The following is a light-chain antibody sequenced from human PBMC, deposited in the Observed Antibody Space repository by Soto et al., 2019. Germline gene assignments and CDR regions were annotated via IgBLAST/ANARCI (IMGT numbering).Light chain of an antibody. V-gene: IGLV2-14*01. J-gene: IGLJ2*01. CDR2: DVT. CDR1: SSDVAAYNY. CDR3: NSYTTSSTLV. Sequence: QSVLTQPASVSGSPGQSITISCTGTSSDVAAYNYVSWYQQHPGKAPKLMIYDVTNRPSGVSNRFSGSKSGNTDSLTISGLQAEDEADYYCNSYTTSSTLVFGGGTKLTVL.